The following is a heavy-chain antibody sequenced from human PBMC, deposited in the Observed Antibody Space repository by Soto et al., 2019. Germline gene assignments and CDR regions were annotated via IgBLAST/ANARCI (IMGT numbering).Heavy chain of an antibody. CDR2: ISGSGGST. J-gene: IGHJ4*02. CDR3: AKDPPRVVVVPAAMDY. D-gene: IGHD2-2*01. CDR1: GFTFSSYA. Sequence: SLRLSCAASGFTFSSYAMSWVRQAPGKGLEWVSAISGSGGSTYYADSVKGRFTISRDNSKNTLYLQMNSLRAEDTAVYYCAKDPPRVVVVPAAMDYWGQGTLVTVSS. V-gene: IGHV3-23*01.